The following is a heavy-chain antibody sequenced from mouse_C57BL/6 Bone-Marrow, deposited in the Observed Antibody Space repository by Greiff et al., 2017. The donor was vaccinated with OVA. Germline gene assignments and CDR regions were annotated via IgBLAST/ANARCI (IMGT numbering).Heavy chain of an antibody. CDR3: ARSGYGYFDV. V-gene: IGHV1-54*01. J-gene: IGHJ1*03. CDR2: INPGSGGT. CDR1: GYAFTNYL. Sequence: QVQLKESGAELVRPGTSVKVSCKASGYAFTNYLIEWVKQRPGQGLEWIGVINPGSGGTNYNEKFKGKATLTADKSSSTAYMQLSSLTSEDSAVYFCARSGYGYFDVWGTGTTVTVSS.